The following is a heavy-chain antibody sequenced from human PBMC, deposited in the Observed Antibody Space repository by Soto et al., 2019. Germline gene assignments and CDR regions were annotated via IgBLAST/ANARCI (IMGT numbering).Heavy chain of an antibody. J-gene: IGHJ4*02. CDR3: AKDHMGSSAYYGNYFDY. D-gene: IGHD3-22*01. CDR2: ISGGGNT. V-gene: IGHV3-23*01. CDR1: GFTFSSYA. Sequence: RLSCAASGFTFSSYAMSWVRQAPGKGLEWVSVISGGGNTYYADSVKGRFTISRDSSKNTLYLQINSLRAEDTALYYCAKDHMGSSAYYGNYFDYWGQGTLVTVSS.